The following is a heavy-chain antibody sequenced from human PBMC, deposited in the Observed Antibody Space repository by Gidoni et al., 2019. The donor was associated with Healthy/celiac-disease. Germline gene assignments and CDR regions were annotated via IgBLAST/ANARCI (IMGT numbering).Heavy chain of an antibody. V-gene: IGHV4-30-4*01. CDR2: IYYSGST. CDR1: GGSIRSGDYY. D-gene: IGHD3-3*01. Sequence: QVQLQESGPGLVKPSQPLSLTCTVSGGSIRSGDYYWSWIRQPPGKGLEWIGYIYYSGSTYYNPSLKSRVTISVDTSKNQFSLKLSSVTAADTAVYYCARGGVVIRFFDYWGQGTLVTVSS. CDR3: ARGGVVIRFFDY. J-gene: IGHJ4*02.